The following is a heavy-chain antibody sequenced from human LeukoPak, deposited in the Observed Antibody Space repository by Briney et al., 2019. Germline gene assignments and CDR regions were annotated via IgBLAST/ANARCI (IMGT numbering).Heavy chain of an antibody. CDR3: AKDLWDSGSQAYFDY. Sequence: GSLRLSCAASGVTLSSYAMSWVRQAPGKGLEWVSGVSGSGGSTYYADSVKGRFTISRDNSKNTLYLQMNSLRAEDTAVYYCAKDLWDSGSQAYFDYWGQGTLVTVSS. CDR2: VSGSGGST. J-gene: IGHJ4*02. D-gene: IGHD3-10*01. CDR1: GVTLSSYA. V-gene: IGHV3-23*01.